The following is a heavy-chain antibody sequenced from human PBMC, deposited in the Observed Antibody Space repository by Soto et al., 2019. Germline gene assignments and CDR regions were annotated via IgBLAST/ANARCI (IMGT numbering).Heavy chain of an antibody. J-gene: IGHJ5*02. Sequence: NPSETLSLTCAVYGGSFSGYYWSWIRQPPGKGLEWVGEINHSGSTNYNPSLKSRVTISVDTSKNQFSLKLSSVTAADTAVYYCARGFRRAVAGSWFDPWGQGTLVTVSS. CDR2: INHSGST. CDR1: GGSFSGYY. V-gene: IGHV4-34*01. D-gene: IGHD6-19*01. CDR3: ARGFRRAVAGSWFDP.